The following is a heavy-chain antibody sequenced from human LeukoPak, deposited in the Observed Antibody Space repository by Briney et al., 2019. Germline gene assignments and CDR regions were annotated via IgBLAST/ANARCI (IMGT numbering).Heavy chain of an antibody. Sequence: PSETLSLTCTVSGGSIGSSSYYWGWIRQPPGKGLEWIGSIYYSGSTYYNPSLKSRVTISVDTSKNQFSLKLSSVTAADTAVYYYARLDKSSGDDYWGQGTLVTVSS. J-gene: IGHJ4*02. CDR2: IYYSGST. V-gene: IGHV4-39*01. CDR3: ARLDKSSGDDY. CDR1: GGSIGSSSYY. D-gene: IGHD7-27*01.